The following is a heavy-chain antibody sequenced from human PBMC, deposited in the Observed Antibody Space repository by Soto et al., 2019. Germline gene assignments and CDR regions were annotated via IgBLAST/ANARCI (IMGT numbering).Heavy chain of an antibody. V-gene: IGHV3-30*18. Sequence: PGGSLRRSCAASGFTFSTYGMHWVRQAPGKGLEWVALISYDGSNRNSADSVKGRFTIARDNSKNTLYLQMNSLRVEDTAVYYCAKDAVRSPSLYAMDVWGQGTRVTVSS. D-gene: IGHD3-10*01. CDR2: ISYDGSNR. J-gene: IGHJ6*02. CDR3: AKDAVRSPSLYAMDV. CDR1: GFTFSTYG.